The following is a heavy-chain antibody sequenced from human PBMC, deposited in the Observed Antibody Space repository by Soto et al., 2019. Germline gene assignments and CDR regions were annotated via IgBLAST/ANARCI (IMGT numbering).Heavy chain of an antibody. CDR3: ARDSPHGSSWYPVGFRAYGMDV. J-gene: IGHJ6*02. V-gene: IGHV4-59*01. Sequence: PSETLSLTCTVSGGSISSYYWSWIRQPPGKGLEWIGYIYYSGSTNYNPSLKSRVTISVDTSKNQFSLKLSSVTAADTAVYYCARDSPHGSSWYPVGFRAYGMDVWGQGTTVTVSS. CDR1: GGSISSYY. D-gene: IGHD6-13*01. CDR2: IYYSGST.